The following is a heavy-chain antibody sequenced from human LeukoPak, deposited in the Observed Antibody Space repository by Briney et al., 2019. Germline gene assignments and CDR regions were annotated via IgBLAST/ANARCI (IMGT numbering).Heavy chain of an antibody. D-gene: IGHD2-15*01. CDR2: IKGDGSSI. Sequence: GGSLRLSCGASGFIFSNYWMHWVRQAPGKGLVWVSRIKGDGSSISYAGSVKGRFTISRDNANNTLYLQMSSLRAEDTAVYYCGRDPGKGGALDIWGQGTMVTVSS. V-gene: IGHV3-74*01. CDR3: GRDPGKGGALDI. CDR1: GFIFSNYW. J-gene: IGHJ3*02.